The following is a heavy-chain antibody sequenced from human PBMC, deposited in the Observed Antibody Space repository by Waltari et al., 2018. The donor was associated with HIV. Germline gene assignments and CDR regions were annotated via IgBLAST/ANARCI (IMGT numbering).Heavy chain of an antibody. CDR2: ISRSSTI. V-gene: IGHV3-48*01. Sequence: EVQLVESGGGLVQPGGSLRLYCAASGFSFSSYSMNCVSQAPGKGLEWVSYISRSSTIFYADSVKGRFTISRDNAKNSLYLQMNSLRAEDTAVYYCARDHPTTTVSTYDYWGQGTLVTVSS. D-gene: IGHD4-17*01. CDR1: GFSFSSYS. J-gene: IGHJ4*02. CDR3: ARDHPTTTVSTYDY.